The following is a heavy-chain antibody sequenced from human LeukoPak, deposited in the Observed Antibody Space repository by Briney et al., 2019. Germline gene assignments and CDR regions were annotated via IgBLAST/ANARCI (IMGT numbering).Heavy chain of an antibody. D-gene: IGHD2-15*01. CDR1: GGTFSSCA. J-gene: IGHJ3*02. CDR2: IIPIFGTA. V-gene: IGHV1-69*05. Sequence: GASVKVSCKASGGTFSSCAISWVRQAPGQGLEWMGGIIPIFGTANYAQKFQGRVTITTDESTSTAYMELSSLRSEDTAVYYCARSIVVVGTEAFDIWGQGTMVTVSS. CDR3: ARSIVVVGTEAFDI.